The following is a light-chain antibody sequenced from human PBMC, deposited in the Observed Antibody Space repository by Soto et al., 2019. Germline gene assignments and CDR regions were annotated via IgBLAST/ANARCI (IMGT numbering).Light chain of an antibody. CDR1: QTISSSY. CDR2: GAS. V-gene: IGKV3-20*01. CDR3: QQYGSSPRT. Sequence: EIVLTQSPGTLSLSPGERATLSCRASQTISSSYLAWYQRKPGQAPRLHIYGASTRATGIPDRFTGSGSGTDFTLTISRLEPEDFAVYYCQQYGSSPRTFGQGTKVDIK. J-gene: IGKJ1*01.